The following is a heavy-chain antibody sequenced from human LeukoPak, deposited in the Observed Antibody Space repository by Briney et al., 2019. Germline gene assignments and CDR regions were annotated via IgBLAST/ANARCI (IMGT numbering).Heavy chain of an antibody. J-gene: IGHJ3*02. CDR2: IIPIFGTA. Sequence: SVKVSCKASGGTFSSYAISWVRQAPGQGLEWMGGIIPIFGTANYAQKFQGRVTITTDESTSTAYMELSSLRSGDTAVYYCASQDPHYDSSGYHHDAFDIWGQGTMVTVSS. V-gene: IGHV1-69*05. CDR3: ASQDPHYDSSGYHHDAFDI. CDR1: GGTFSSYA. D-gene: IGHD3-22*01.